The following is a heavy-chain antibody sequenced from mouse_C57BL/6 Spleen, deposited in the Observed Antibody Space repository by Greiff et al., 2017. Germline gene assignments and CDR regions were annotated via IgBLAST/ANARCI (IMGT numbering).Heavy chain of an antibody. J-gene: IGHJ2*01. CDR3: ARGAMVTGYYFDY. Sequence: QVQLQQPGAELVKPGASVKLSCKASGYTFTSYWMHWVKQRPGRGLEWIGRIDPSSGGTKYNEKFKSKATLTVDKPSSTAYMQLSRLTSEDSAVYDCARGAMVTGYYFDYWGQGTTLTVSS. CDR2: IDPSSGGT. D-gene: IGHD2-2*01. CDR1: GYTFTSYW. V-gene: IGHV1-72*01.